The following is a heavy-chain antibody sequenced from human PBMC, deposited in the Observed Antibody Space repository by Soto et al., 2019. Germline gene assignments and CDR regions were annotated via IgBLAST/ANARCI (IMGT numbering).Heavy chain of an antibody. D-gene: IGHD7-27*01. CDR3: ARTGDFLVDS. CDR2: TYYRSKWSS. CDR1: GDSVSNTSGG. J-gene: IGHJ5*01. V-gene: IGHV6-1*01. Sequence: QTLPLTCGISGDSVSNTSGGWQWIRQSPSRGLEWLGRTYYRSKWSSNYAVSVKSRITINPDTSKNQFSLQLRSVTPDDTAIYYCARTGDFLVDSWGQGTLVTV.